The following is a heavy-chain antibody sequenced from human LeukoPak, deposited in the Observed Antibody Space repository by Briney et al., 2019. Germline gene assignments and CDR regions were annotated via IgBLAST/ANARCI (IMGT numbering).Heavy chain of an antibody. V-gene: IGHV1-18*01. CDR2: ISAYNGNT. J-gene: IGHJ6*02. D-gene: IGHD6-13*01. CDR3: ARQVWQQLVRDYYGMDV. Sequence: ASVTVSYMASGYTFTSYGISWVRQAPGQGLEGMGWISAYNGNTNYAQKLQGRVTMTTDTSTSTAYMELRSLRSDDTAVYYCARQVWQQLVRDYYGMDVWGQGTTVTVSS. CDR1: GYTFTSYG.